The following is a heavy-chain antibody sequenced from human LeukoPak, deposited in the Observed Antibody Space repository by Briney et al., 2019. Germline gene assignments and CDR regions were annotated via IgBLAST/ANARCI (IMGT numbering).Heavy chain of an antibody. CDR1: GFTSSSYA. CDR3: AKDPSPITMVRGANS. D-gene: IGHD3-10*01. CDR2: ISGSGGST. J-gene: IGHJ4*02. V-gene: IGHV3-23*01. Sequence: GGSLRLSCAASGFTSSSYAMSWVRQAPGKGLEWVSAISGSGGSTYYADSVKGRFTISRDNSKNTLYLQMNSLRAEDTAVYYCAKDPSPITMVRGANSWGQGTLVTVSS.